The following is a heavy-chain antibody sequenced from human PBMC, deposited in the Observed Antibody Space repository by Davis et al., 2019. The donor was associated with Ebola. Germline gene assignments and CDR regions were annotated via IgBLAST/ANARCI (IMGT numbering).Heavy chain of an antibody. D-gene: IGHD3/OR15-3a*01. Sequence: GGSLRLSCAASGLIFNNYWMSWVRQAPGKGPEWVAIIKVDGGEKYYVDSVKGRFTISRDNAKNSLFLQMNSLRAEDTALYYCASGDGRGRSYDMDVWGQGTTVTVSS. CDR3: ASGDGRGRSYDMDV. V-gene: IGHV3-7*03. CDR1: GLIFNNYW. CDR2: IKVDGGEK. J-gene: IGHJ6*02.